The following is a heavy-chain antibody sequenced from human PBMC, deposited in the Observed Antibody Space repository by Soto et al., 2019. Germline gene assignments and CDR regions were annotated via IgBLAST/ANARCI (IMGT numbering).Heavy chain of an antibody. CDR2: MSYDETKK. CDR1: GFSLSSYA. Sequence: GGSLRLSCATSGFSLSSYAMHWVRQAPGKGLEWVALMSYDETKKYYADSVKGRFTISRDTSKNTLFLQMNNLRVEDTAVYYCAKDRRDGDFMHILVVDFWGQGALVTVS. V-gene: IGHV3-30*18. CDR3: AKDRRDGDFMHILVVDF. J-gene: IGHJ4*02. D-gene: IGHD2-15*01.